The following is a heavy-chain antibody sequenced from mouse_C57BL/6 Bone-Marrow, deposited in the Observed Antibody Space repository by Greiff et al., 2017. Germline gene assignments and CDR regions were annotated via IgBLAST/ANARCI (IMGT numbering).Heavy chain of an antibody. CDR1: GYTFTDYE. D-gene: IGHD3-2*02. CDR3: TRRKQLRLRDYAMDY. V-gene: IGHV1-15*01. CDR2: IDPETGGT. Sequence: QVQLQQSGAELVRPGASVTLSCTASGYTFTDYEMHWVKQTPVPGLEWIGAIDPETGGTAYNQKFKGKAILTADKSSSTAYMELRSLTSEDSAVYYCTRRKQLRLRDYAMDYWGQGTSVTVSS. J-gene: IGHJ4*01.